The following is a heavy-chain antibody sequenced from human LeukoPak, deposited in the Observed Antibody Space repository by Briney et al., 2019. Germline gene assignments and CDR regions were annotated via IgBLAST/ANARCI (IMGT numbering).Heavy chain of an antibody. D-gene: IGHD2-21*01. CDR3: ARDRADWARSY. CDR1: KFTFSSYT. J-gene: IGHJ4*02. CDR2: IKQDGSEK. V-gene: IGHV3-7*01. Sequence: PGGSLRLSCAASKFTFSSYTMSWVRQAPGKGLEWVANIKQDGSEKYYVDSVKGRFTISRDNAKNSLYLQMNSLRAEDTAVYYCARDRADWARSYWGQGTLVTVSS.